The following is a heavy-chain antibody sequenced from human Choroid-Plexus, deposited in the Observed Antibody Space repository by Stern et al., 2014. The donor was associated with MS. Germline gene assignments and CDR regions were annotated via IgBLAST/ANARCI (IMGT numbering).Heavy chain of an antibody. J-gene: IGHJ5*02. CDR2: GSYDGSNK. D-gene: IGHD2/OR15-2a*01. Sequence: VQLVESGGGVVQPGRPLRLSCGASGFTFGSWAMHWVRQAPGKGLEWVAGGSYDGSNKYYADSVKGRFTISRDNSQNTLYMQMSSLRPEDTAVYYCAKDRQYLTYFFDHWGQGSLVTVSS. V-gene: IGHV3-30*18. CDR3: AKDRQYLTYFFDH. CDR1: GFTFGSWA.